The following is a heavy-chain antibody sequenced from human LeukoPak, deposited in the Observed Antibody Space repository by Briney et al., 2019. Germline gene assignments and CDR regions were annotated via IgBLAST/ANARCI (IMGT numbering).Heavy chain of an antibody. J-gene: IGHJ4*02. CDR3: AREKMEGAPKLLDY. CDR2: INPNSGGT. D-gene: IGHD1-26*01. Sequence: ASVKVSCKTSGYTFNGYYLHWVRQAPGQGLEWMGWINPNSGGTNYAQKFQGRVTMTRETSISTAHMELSRLRSDDTAVYFCAREKMEGAPKLLDYWGQGTLVTVSS. V-gene: IGHV1-2*02. CDR1: GYTFNGYY.